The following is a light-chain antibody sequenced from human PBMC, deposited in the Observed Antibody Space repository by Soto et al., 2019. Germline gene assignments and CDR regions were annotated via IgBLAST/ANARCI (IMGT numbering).Light chain of an antibody. J-gene: IGLJ1*01. V-gene: IGLV2-18*02. CDR2: EVN. CDR1: SSDVGSYNR. CDR3: NSYTSSNTYV. Sequence: QSALTQPPSVSGSPGQSVTISCTGTSSDVGSYNRVSWYQQPPGTAPKLMIYEVNNRPSGVPDRFSGSKSGNTASQTITGLQAEDEADYYCNSYTSSNTYVFGTGTKVTVL.